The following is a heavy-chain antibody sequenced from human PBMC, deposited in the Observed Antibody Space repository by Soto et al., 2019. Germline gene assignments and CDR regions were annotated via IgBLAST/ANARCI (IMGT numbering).Heavy chain of an antibody. D-gene: IGHD2-8*01. CDR1: RFDFSSYE. Sequence: EVQLLESGGGLVQPGGSLSLSCVASRFDFSSYEMSWVRQAAGKGLEWVSRVSLTGDRTNYAGSVKGRFTVSRDNFKNALYLEMDSLRHDDTAIYYCARGGGYCTPTSCAIDSWGRGTTVTVSS. CDR2: VSLTGDRT. J-gene: IGHJ4*02. CDR3: ARGGGYCTPTSCAIDS. V-gene: IGHV3-23*01.